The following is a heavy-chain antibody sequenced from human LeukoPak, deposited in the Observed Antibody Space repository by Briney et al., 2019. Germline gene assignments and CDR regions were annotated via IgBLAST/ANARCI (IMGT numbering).Heavy chain of an antibody. D-gene: IGHD6-19*01. V-gene: IGHV4-39*07. CDR1: GDSFTSVTDY. J-gene: IGHJ4*02. Sequence: SETLSLTCTVSGDSFTSVTDYWAWIRQPPGKGLEWIATGDYSGGTYYNPSLESQVAISADMSKNQISLKLTSVTGADTAVYYCAGERGEEYSSGWYKTNFFDNWGQGTRVTVSS. CDR3: AGERGEEYSSGWYKTNFFDN. CDR2: GDYSGGT.